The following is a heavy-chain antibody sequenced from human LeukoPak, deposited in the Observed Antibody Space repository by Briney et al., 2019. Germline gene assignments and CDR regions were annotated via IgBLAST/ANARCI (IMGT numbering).Heavy chain of an antibody. J-gene: IGHJ4*02. CDR3: ARDMRLGYCSSTSCYAGGGFDY. D-gene: IGHD2-2*01. CDR2: ISYGGSNK. CDR1: GFTFSSYA. Sequence: GGSLRLCCAASGFTFSSYAMQWGRQAPGKVEERVAVISYGGSNKYYADFVKGRFTISRDNSKNTLYLQMNSLRAEDTAVYYCARDMRLGYCSSTSCYAGGGFDYWGQGTLVTVSS. V-gene: IGHV3-30*04.